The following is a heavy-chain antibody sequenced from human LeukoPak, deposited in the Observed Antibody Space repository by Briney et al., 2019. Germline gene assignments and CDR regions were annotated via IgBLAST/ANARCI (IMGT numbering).Heavy chain of an antibody. J-gene: IGHJ3*02. CDR3: ARPGSERRNDAFDI. Sequence: GESLKISCKGSGYRFTKYWIGWVRQMPGKGLEWMGIISPGDSETRYSPSFQGQVTISADKSINTAYLQWISLKASDTAMYFCARPGSERRNDAFDIWGQGTMVSVSS. CDR1: GYRFTKYW. V-gene: IGHV5-51*01. CDR2: ISPGDSET. D-gene: IGHD3-10*01.